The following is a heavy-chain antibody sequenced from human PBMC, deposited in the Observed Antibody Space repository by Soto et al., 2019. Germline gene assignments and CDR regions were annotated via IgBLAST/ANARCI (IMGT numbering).Heavy chain of an antibody. J-gene: IGHJ4*02. V-gene: IGHV4-34*01. CDR3: ARQNVYGDYGY. CDR2: INHSGST. CDR1: GVSFSGYY. Sequence: SETLSLTCAVYGVSFSGYYWSWIRQPPGKGLEWIGEINHSGSTNYNPSLKSRVTISVDTSKNQFSLKLSSVTAADTAVYYCARQNVYGDYGYWGQETLVTVSS. D-gene: IGHD4-17*01.